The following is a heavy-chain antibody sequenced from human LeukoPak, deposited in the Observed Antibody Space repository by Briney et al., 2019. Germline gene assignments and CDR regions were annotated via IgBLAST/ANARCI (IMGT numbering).Heavy chain of an antibody. Sequence: SETLSLTCTVPGGSISTYYWSWIRQSPGKGLEWIGYINYSGSTIYNPSLQSRVTISVDTSKNQFSLKLSSVTAAETAVYHCAREGRYRYGYNEYHSYMDIWGKGTTVTVSS. D-gene: IGHD5-18*01. CDR2: INYSGST. V-gene: IGHV4-59*01. CDR3: AREGRYRYGYNEYHSYMDI. CDR1: GGSISTYY. J-gene: IGHJ6*03.